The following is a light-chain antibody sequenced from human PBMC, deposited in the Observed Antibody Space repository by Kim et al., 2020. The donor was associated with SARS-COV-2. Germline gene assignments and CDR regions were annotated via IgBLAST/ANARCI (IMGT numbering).Light chain of an antibody. J-gene: IGLJ1*01. V-gene: IGLV3-9*01. CDR1: NIGSKN. CDR3: QVWDSSTYV. Sequence: SYELTQPLSVSVALGQTARITCGGNNIGSKNVHWYQQKPGQAPVLVISRDSNRPSGIPERFSGSNSGNTATLTISRAQAGDEADYYCQVWDSSTYVFGTG. CDR2: RDS.